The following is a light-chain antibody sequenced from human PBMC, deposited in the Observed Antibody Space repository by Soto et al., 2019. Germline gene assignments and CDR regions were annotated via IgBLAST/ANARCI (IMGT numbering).Light chain of an antibody. V-gene: IGLV1-40*01. CDR2: GNN. J-gene: IGLJ2*01. Sequence: QSVLTQPPSVSGAPGQKVTISCTGSSSNIGAGYDVHWYQQLPGTAPKLLIYGNNNRPSGVPDRFSGSKSGTSASLAITGLQAEDEAHYYCQSYDSSLSGSVVFGGGTKLTVL. CDR1: SSNIGAGYD. CDR3: QSYDSSLSGSVV.